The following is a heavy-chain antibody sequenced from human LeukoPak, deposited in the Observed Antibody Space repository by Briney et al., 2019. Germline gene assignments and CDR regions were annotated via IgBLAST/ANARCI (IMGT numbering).Heavy chain of an antibody. CDR1: GGSISSGSYY. D-gene: IGHD4-17*01. CDR3: ARGLGYGDYINWFDP. CDR2: IYTSGST. J-gene: IGHJ5*02. Sequence: SQTLSLTCTVSGGSISSGSYYWSWIRQPAGKGLEWIGRIYTSGSTNYNPSLKSRVTISVDTSKNQFSLKLSSVTAADTAVYYCARGLGYGDYINWFDPWGQGTLVTVSS. V-gene: IGHV4-61*02.